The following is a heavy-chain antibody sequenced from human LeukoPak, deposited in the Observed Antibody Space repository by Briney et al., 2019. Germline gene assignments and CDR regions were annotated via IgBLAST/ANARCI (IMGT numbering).Heavy chain of an antibody. J-gene: IGHJ4*02. D-gene: IGHD3-22*01. CDR3: AEDGTDGPYYDSNGYGYYFDY. CDR1: GFTFSSYA. V-gene: IGHV3-43D*03. CDR2: ISWDGGST. Sequence: GGSLRLSCAASGFTFSSYAMHWVRHAPGKGLEWVSLISWDGGSTYYADSVKGRLTISRDNSKNSLYLQMNSLRAEDTALYYCAEDGTDGPYYDSNGYGYYFDYWGQGTLVTVSS.